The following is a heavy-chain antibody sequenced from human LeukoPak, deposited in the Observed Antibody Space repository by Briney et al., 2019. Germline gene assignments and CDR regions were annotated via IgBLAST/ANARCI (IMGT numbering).Heavy chain of an antibody. J-gene: IGHJ4*02. CDR2: IWYDGSNK. V-gene: IGHV3-33*06. CDR3: AKDERGYYDSSGFFGAIDY. Sequence: GRSLRLSCAASGFTFNRYAMHWVRQAPGKGLEWVAFIWYDGSNKYYADSVKGRFTVSRDNSKKTLYLQMNSLRAEDTAVYFCAKDERGYYDSSGFFGAIDYWGQGSLVSVSS. D-gene: IGHD3-22*01. CDR1: GFTFNRYA.